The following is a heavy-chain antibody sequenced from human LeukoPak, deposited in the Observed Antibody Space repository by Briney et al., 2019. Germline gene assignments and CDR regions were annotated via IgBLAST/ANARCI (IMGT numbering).Heavy chain of an antibody. CDR3: ATWGSTGWFDY. CDR1: GNSFSTYW. Sequence: GASLQISCKGSGNSFSTYWIGWVRPVPGKGLEYMGIIYPGDFDTRYSPSFEGQVTISADKSISTAYLQWSSLKASDTAIYYCATWGSTGWFDYWGQGTLVTVSS. CDR2: IYPGDFDT. J-gene: IGHJ4*02. V-gene: IGHV5-51*01. D-gene: IGHD6-19*01.